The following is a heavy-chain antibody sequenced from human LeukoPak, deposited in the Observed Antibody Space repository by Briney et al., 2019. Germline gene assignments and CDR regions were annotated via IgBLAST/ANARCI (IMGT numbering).Heavy chain of an antibody. CDR1: GYTFTSYY. Sequence: ASVKVPCKASGYTFTSYYMHWVRQAPGQGLEWMGIINPSGGSTSYAQKFQGRVTMTRDTSTSTVYMELSSLRSEDTAVYYCARGDDYYDSSGYYFDIWGQGTMVTVSS. CDR2: INPSGGST. CDR3: ARGDDYYDSSGYYFDI. J-gene: IGHJ3*02. V-gene: IGHV1-46*01. D-gene: IGHD3-22*01.